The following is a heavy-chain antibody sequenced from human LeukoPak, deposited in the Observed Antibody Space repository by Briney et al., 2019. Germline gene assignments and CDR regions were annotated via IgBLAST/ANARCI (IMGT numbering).Heavy chain of an antibody. CDR1: GGSISSGYH. J-gene: IGHJ1*01. CDR3: ARVVQSTDSSGFYLPEYFQH. Sequence: SETLSLTCTVSGGSISSGYHWGWIRQPPGKGLEWIGSIYHSGSTYYNPSLKSRVTISVDTSKNQFSLKLSSVTAADTAVYYCARVVQSTDSSGFYLPEYFQHWGQGTLVTVSS. CDR2: IYHSGST. D-gene: IGHD3-22*01. V-gene: IGHV4-38-2*02.